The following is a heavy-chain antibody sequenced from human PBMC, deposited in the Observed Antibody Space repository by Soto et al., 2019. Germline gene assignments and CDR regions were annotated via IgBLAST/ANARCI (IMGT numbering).Heavy chain of an antibody. Sequence: QVQLVQSGAEVKKSGASVKVSCKASGYTFTSHDINWVRQATGQGLEWMGWLHPNSGNTGYAQKFQGRVTMTRNTSISTAYMELSSLRSEDTAVYYCARWDYGDYARFDYWGQGTLVTVSA. CDR1: GYTFTSHD. V-gene: IGHV1-8*01. J-gene: IGHJ4*02. D-gene: IGHD4-17*01. CDR3: ARWDYGDYARFDY. CDR2: LHPNSGNT.